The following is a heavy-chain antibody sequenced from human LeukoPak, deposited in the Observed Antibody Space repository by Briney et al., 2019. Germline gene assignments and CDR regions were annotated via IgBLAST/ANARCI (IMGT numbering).Heavy chain of an antibody. CDR3: ARDRSGYFFLPFDY. J-gene: IGHJ4*02. D-gene: IGHD3-22*01. V-gene: IGHV4-59*01. CDR2: IYYTGSA. Sequence: PSETLSLTCTVSGXSISNYYGSWIRQPPGKGLEWIGYIYYTGSAYYNSSLRSRVTISVDTSKNQISLKLTSVTAADTAVYYCARDRSGYFFLPFDYWGQGTLVTVSS. CDR1: GXSISNYY.